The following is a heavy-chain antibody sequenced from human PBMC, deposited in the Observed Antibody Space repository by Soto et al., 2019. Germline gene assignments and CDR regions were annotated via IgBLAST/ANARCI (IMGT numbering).Heavy chain of an antibody. Sequence: QVQLVQSGAEVKNPGSSVKVSCKASGGTFSSYAISWVRQAPGQGLEWMGGIIPIFGTANYAQKFQGRVTITADESTSTAYMELSSLRSKDTAVYYCARARYYYDRCGYMDDDSWREGTLVTVSS. J-gene: IGHJ4*02. D-gene: IGHD3-22*01. V-gene: IGHV1-69*12. CDR1: GGTFSSYA. CDR3: ARARYYYDRCGYMDDDS. CDR2: IIPIFGTA.